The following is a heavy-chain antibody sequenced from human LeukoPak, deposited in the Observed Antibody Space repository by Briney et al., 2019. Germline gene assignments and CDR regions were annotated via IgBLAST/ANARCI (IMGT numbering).Heavy chain of an antibody. J-gene: IGHJ4*02. CDR1: GGTFSSYA. Sequence: ASVKVSCKASGGTFSSYAISWVRQAPGQGLEWMGGIIPIFGTANYAQKFQGRVTITADESTSTAYMELSSLRSEDTAVYYCARDRVVGATMSYGLGYWGQGTLVTVSS. CDR2: IIPIFGTA. CDR3: ARDRVVGATMSYGLGY. V-gene: IGHV1-69*13. D-gene: IGHD1-26*01.